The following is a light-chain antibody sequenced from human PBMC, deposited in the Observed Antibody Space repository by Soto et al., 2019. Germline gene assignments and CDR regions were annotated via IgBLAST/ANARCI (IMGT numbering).Light chain of an antibody. CDR1: QTVRNNY. CDR3: QQFSSYPLT. Sequence: ESVLTQSPGTLPLSPGERATLSCRASQTVRNNYLAWYQQKPGQAPRLLIYDASSRATGIPDRFSGGGSGTDFTLTISRLEPEDFAVYYCQQFSSYPLTVGGGTKVDSK. CDR2: DAS. J-gene: IGKJ4*01. V-gene: IGKV3-20*01.